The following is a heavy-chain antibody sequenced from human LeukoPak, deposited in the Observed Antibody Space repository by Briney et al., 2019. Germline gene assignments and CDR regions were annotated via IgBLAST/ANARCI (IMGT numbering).Heavy chain of an antibody. CDR1: GGSISSHY. CDR2: IYYSGST. CDR3: ARDLSSIDWFDP. V-gene: IGHV4-59*11. J-gene: IGHJ5*02. D-gene: IGHD6-13*01. Sequence: KSSETLSLTCTVSGGSISSHYWSWIRQPPGKGLEWIGYIYYSGSTNYNPSLKSRVTISVDTSKNQFSLKLSSVTAADTAVYYCARDLSSIDWFDPWGQGTLVTVSS.